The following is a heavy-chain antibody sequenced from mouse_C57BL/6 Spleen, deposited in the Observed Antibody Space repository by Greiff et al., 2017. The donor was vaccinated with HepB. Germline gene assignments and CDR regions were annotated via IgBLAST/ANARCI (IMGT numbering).Heavy chain of an antibody. CDR1: GFTFSDYG. J-gene: IGHJ2*01. D-gene: IGHD2-4*01. CDR3: ERQEDYDQGDYFDY. CDR2: ISSGSSTI. Sequence: EVMLVESGGGLVKPGGSLKLSCAASGFTFSDYGMHWVRQAPEKGLEWVAYISSGSSTIYYADTVKGRFTISRDNAKNTRFLQMTSLRSEDTDMYYCERQEDYDQGDYFDYWGQGTTLTVSS. V-gene: IGHV5-17*01.